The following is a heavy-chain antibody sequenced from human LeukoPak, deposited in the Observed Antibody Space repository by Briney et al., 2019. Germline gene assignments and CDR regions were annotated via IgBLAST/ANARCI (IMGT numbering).Heavy chain of an antibody. V-gene: IGHV1-8*02. D-gene: IGHD3-9*01. CDR1: GYTFTGYY. CDR2: MNPNSGNT. CDR3: ARVWSGLSVLRYFDK. Sequence: GASVKVSCKASGYTFTGYYMHWVRQAPGQGLEWMGWMNPNSGNTGYAQKFQGRVTMTRNTSISTAYMELSSLRSEDTAVYYCARVWSGLSVLRYFDKWGQGTLVTVSS. J-gene: IGHJ4*02.